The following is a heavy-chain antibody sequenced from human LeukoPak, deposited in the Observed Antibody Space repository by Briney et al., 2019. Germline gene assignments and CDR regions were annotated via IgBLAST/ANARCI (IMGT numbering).Heavy chain of an antibody. V-gene: IGHV3-23*01. CDR1: GFTFSSYA. Sequence: GGSLRLSCAASGFTFSSYAMSWVRRAPGKGLEWVSAISGSGGSTYYADSVKGRFTISRDNSKNTLYLQMNSLRAEDTAVYYCAKDLLWFGDNWFDPWGQGTLVTVSS. CDR2: ISGSGGST. D-gene: IGHD3-10*01. J-gene: IGHJ5*02. CDR3: AKDLLWFGDNWFDP.